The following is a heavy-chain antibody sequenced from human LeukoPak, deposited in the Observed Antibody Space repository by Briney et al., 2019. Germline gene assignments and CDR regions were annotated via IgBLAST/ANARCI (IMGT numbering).Heavy chain of an antibody. CDR2: IYYRWSN. J-gene: IGHJ6*03. Sequence: PSEALSLTCTVSGGSISSYYWSWIRQPPGKGLEWIGYIYYRWSNNYNPSLKSRVTISVDTSKNQFSLKLSSVTAADTAVYYCARDRRYCTNGVCYYYYYYMDVWGKGTTVTDSS. CDR1: GGSISSYY. CDR3: ARDRRYCTNGVCYYYYYYMDV. D-gene: IGHD2-8*01. V-gene: IGHV4-59*01.